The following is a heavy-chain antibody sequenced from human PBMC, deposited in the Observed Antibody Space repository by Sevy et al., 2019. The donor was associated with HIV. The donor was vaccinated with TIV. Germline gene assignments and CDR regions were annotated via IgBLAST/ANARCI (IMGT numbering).Heavy chain of an antibody. CDR1: GFTFSSYG. CDR3: AKVGRSSGWLSDYYYDMDV. V-gene: IGHV3-33*06. J-gene: IGHJ6*03. Sequence: GGSLRLSCAASGFTFSSYGMHWVRQAPGKGLEWVAVIWYDGSNKYYADSVKGRFTISRDNSKNTLYLQMNSLRAEDTVVYYCAKVGRSSGWLSDYYYDMDVWGKGTTVTVSS. D-gene: IGHD6-19*01. CDR2: IWYDGSNK.